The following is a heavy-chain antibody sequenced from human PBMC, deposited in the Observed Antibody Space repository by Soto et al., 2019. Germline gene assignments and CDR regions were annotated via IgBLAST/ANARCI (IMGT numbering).Heavy chain of an antibody. D-gene: IGHD3-10*01. CDR2: ISASGAST. J-gene: IGHJ6*02. V-gene: IGHV3-23*01. CDR3: AKESSASRVSYYYAMDV. Sequence: EGQLLESGGGLVQPGGSLRVSCAASGFTFSNFAMSWVRQAPGKGLEWVSGISASGASTTYADSVKGRFTISRDNSKNTLYLQMNSLRAEDTGVYYCAKESSASRVSYYYAMDVWGQGTTVTVSS. CDR1: GFTFSNFA.